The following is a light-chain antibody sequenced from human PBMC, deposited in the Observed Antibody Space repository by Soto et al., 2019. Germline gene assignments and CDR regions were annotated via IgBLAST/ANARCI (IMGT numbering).Light chain of an antibody. CDR3: QVWDSSSDHHYI. CDR2: ADG. CDR1: NIGSKS. V-gene: IGLV3-21*02. J-gene: IGLJ1*01. Sequence: SYELTQPPSVSVAPGQTARIPCGENNIGSKSVHRYQQKPGQAPVVVVYADGDRPSGIPERFSGSKSDNTATLTIRRVEAGDEADYYCQVWDSSSDHHYIFGTGTKVTVL.